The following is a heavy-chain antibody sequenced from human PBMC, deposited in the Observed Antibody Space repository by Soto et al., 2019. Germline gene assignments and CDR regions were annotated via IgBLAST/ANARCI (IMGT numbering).Heavy chain of an antibody. CDR3: ARGPYCSGGSCFYYGMDV. D-gene: IGHD2-15*01. V-gene: IGHV1-2*02. CDR2: INPNSGGT. J-gene: IGHJ6*02. Sequence: ASVKVSCKASGYTFTGYYMHWVRQAPGQGLEWMGWINPNSGGTNYAQKFQGRVTMTRDTSISTAYMELSRLRSDDTAVYYCARGPYCSGGSCFYYGMDVWGQGTTVTV. CDR1: GYTFTGYY.